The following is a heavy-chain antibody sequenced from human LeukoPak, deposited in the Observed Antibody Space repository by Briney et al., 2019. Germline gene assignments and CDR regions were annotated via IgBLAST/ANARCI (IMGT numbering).Heavy chain of an antibody. CDR3: ARLFTSGWGVFDY. CDR2: ISNTGNT. CDR1: GASISNYY. Sequence: SETLSLTCSVSGASISNYYWGWIRKSPGKRLEYIGYISNTGNTNYNPSLKSRVTISVDTSKNHLSLKLTSVTAADTAVYYCARLFTSGWGVFDYWGQGTLVTVSS. V-gene: IGHV4-59*08. J-gene: IGHJ4*02. D-gene: IGHD6-19*01.